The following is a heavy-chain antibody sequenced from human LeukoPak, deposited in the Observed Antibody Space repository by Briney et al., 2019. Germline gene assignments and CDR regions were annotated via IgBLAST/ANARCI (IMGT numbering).Heavy chain of an antibody. V-gene: IGHV3-21*01. D-gene: IGHD4-17*01. CDR3: ARDYTVIDLDY. Sequence: SVKGRFTIYRDNAKNSLYLQMNSLRAEDTAVYYCARDYTVIDLDYWGQGTLVIVSS. J-gene: IGHJ4*02.